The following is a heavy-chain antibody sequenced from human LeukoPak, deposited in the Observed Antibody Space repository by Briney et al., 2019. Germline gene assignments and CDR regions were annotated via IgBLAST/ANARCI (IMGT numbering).Heavy chain of an antibody. D-gene: IGHD4-17*01. CDR1: GFTFSSYA. CDR3: ARDPFMTTGWGIDY. V-gene: IGHV3-7*03. J-gene: IGHJ4*01. Sequence: PGGSLRLSCAASGFTFSSYAMSWVRQAPGKGLEWVANIKQDGSEAYYVDSVRGRFTISRDNTKNSLYLQMNSLRAEDTAVYYCARDPFMTTGWGIDYWGQGTLVTVSS. CDR2: IKQDGSEA.